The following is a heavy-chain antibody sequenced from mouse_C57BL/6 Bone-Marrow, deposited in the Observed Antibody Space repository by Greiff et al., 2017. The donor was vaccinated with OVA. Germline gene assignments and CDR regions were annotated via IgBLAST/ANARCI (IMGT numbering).Heavy chain of an antibody. CDR3: ATMVTPAY. D-gene: IGHD2-2*01. J-gene: IGHJ3*01. CDR1: GFTFSDYG. CDR2: ISSGSSTI. V-gene: IGHV5-17*01. Sequence: EVKLVESGGGLVKPGGSLKLSCAASGFTFSDYGMHWVRQAPEKGLEWVAYISSGSSTIYYADTVKGRFTISRDNAKNTLFLQMTSLRSEDTAMYYCATMVTPAYWGQGTLVTVSA.